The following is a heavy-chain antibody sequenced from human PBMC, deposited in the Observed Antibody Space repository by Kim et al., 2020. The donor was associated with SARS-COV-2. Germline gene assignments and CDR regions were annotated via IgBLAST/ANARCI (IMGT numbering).Heavy chain of an antibody. CDR1: GFTFSTYG. D-gene: IGHD6-19*01. J-gene: IGHJ4*02. CDR2: IWYDGGNK. CDR3: ARDRGSGWYGYFDY. V-gene: IGHV3-33*01. Sequence: GGSLRLSCAASGFTFSTYGMHWVRQAPGKGLEWVAVIWYDGGNKFYGDSVKGRFTISRDNSKNTVYVQMNSLRAEDTAMYYCARDRGSGWYGYFDYWGQGTLVTVSS.